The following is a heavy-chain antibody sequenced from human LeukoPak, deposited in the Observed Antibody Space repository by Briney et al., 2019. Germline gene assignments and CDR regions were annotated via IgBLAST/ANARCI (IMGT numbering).Heavy chain of an antibody. CDR3: AKDRRAVAANWFDP. CDR2: ISGSGGST. J-gene: IGHJ5*02. Sequence: GGSLRLSCAASGFTFSSYAMSWVRQAPGKGLEWVSAISGSGGSTYYADSVKGRFTISRDNSKDTLYLQMNSLGAEDTAVYYCAKDRRAVAANWFDPWGQGTLVTVSS. CDR1: GFTFSSYA. D-gene: IGHD6-19*01. V-gene: IGHV3-23*01.